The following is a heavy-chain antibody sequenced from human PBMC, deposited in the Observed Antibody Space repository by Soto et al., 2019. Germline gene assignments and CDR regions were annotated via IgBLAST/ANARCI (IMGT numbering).Heavy chain of an antibody. J-gene: IGHJ2*01. V-gene: IGHV3-66*01. CDR2: IYSGGST. CDR1: GFTVSSNY. D-gene: IGHD2-2*01. Sequence: EVQLVESGGGLVQPGGSLRLSCAASGFTVSSNYMSWVRQAPGKGLEWVSVIYSGGSTYYADSVKGRFTISRDNSKNTLYLQMNSLRAYDSAVDYCATELAVVPAANWYFALWGRGTLVTVSS. CDR3: ATELAVVPAANWYFAL.